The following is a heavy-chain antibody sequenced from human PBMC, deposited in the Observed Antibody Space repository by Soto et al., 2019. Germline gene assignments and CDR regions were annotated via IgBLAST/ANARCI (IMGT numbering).Heavy chain of an antibody. CDR2: IYYSGST. D-gene: IGHD3-16*02. J-gene: IGHJ4*02. V-gene: IGHV4-61*08. Sequence: PSETLSLTCTVSGGSISSGGYYWSWIRQHPGKGLGWIGYIYYSGSTNYNPSLKSRVTISVDTSKNQFSLKLSSVTAADTAMYYCARLQSPDYDYVWGSYRYHQYFDYWGQGTLVTVSS. CDR1: GGSISSGGYY. CDR3: ARLQSPDYDYVWGSYRYHQYFDY.